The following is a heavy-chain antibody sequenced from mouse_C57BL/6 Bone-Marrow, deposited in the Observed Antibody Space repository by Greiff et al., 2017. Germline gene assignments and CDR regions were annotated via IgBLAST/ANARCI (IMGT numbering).Heavy chain of an antibody. CDR2: IWRGGST. J-gene: IGHJ3*01. Sequence: VQGVESGPGLVQPSQSLSITCTVSGFSLTSYGVHWVRQSPGKGLEWLGVIWRGGSTDYNAAIIYRLSISKDNSKSQVFFKMNSLQADDTAIYYCARFHSEFAYWGQGTLVTVSA. CDR3: ARFHSEFAY. V-gene: IGHV2-2*01. CDR1: GFSLTSYG.